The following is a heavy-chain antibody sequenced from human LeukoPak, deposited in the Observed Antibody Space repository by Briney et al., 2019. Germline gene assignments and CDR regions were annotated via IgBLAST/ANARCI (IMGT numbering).Heavy chain of an antibody. J-gene: IGHJ6*04. CDR1: GYTFTSYG. D-gene: IGHD5-12*01. Sequence: ASVKVSCKASGYTFTSYGISWVRQAPGQGLEGMGWISAYNGNTNYAQKLQGRVTMTTDTSTSTAYMELRSLRSDDTAVYYCARVGEYSGYEDYYYDGMDVWGKGTTVTVSS. CDR3: ARVGEYSGYEDYYYDGMDV. CDR2: ISAYNGNT. V-gene: IGHV1-18*04.